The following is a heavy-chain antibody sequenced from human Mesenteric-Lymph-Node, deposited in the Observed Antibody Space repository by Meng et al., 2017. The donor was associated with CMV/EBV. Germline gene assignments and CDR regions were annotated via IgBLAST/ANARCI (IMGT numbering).Heavy chain of an antibody. Sequence: GSLRLSCTVSGGSISSSSYYWSWIRQPPGKGLEWIGYIYYSGSTNYNPSLKSRVTISVDTSKNQFSLKLSSVTAADTAVYYCASGYLGYCSSTSCYYYYGMDVWGQGTTVTVSS. J-gene: IGHJ6*02. V-gene: IGHV4-61*01. D-gene: IGHD2-2*01. CDR3: ASGYLGYCSSTSCYYYYGMDV. CDR2: IYYSGST. CDR1: GGSISSSSYY.